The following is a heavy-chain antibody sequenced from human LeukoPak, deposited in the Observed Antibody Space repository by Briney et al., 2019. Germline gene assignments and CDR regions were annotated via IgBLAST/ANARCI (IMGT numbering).Heavy chain of an antibody. J-gene: IGHJ5*02. V-gene: IGHV4-31*03. CDR2: IYYSGST. CDR3: AREGSWYWFDP. CDR1: GVSISSGGYY. Sequence: MSSATLSLTCTVSGVSISSGGYYWSWIRQHPGKGLEWIGYIYYSGSTYYNPSLKSRVTISVDTSKNQFSLKLSSVTAADTAVYYCAREGSWYWFDPWGQGTLVTVFS. D-gene: IGHD6-13*01.